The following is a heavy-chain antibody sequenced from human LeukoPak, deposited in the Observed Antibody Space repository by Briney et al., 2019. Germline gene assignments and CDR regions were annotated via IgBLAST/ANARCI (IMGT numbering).Heavy chain of an antibody. CDR3: AKERTSDYYGMDV. Sequence: GGSLRLSCAASGFTFGSYGMHWVRQAPGKGLEWVAVISYDGSNKYYADSAKGRFTISRDNSKNTLYLQMNSLRAEDTAVYYCAKERTSDYYGMDVWGQGTTVTVSS. CDR2: ISYDGSNK. CDR1: GFTFGSYG. J-gene: IGHJ6*02. V-gene: IGHV3-30*18.